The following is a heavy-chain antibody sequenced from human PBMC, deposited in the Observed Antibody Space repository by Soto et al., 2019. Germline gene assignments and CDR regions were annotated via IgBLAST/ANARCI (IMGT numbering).Heavy chain of an antibody. V-gene: IGHV3-73*01. J-gene: IGHJ6*02. CDR1: GFTFSGSA. CDR3: TRPPTSGGMDV. CDR2: IRSKANSYAT. D-gene: IGHD1-26*01. Sequence: TGGSLRLSCVASGFTFSGSAMHWVRQASGKGLEWVGRIRSKANSYATAYAASVKGRFTISRDDSKNTAYLQMNSLKTEDTAVYYCTRPPTSGGMDVWGQGTTVTVSS.